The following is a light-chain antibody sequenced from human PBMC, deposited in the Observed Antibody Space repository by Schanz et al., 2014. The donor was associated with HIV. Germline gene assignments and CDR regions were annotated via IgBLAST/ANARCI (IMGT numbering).Light chain of an antibody. CDR3: QQYGSLPWT. J-gene: IGKJ1*01. CDR2: GAS. Sequence: EIVMTQSPGTLSVSPGERATLSCRASQTVSNNLAWYQQKPGQAPRLLIYGASTRVTGIPARFSGSGSGTDFTLTISRVEPEDYAVYHCQQYGSLPWTFGQGTKVEVK. CDR1: QTVSNN. V-gene: IGKV3-15*01.